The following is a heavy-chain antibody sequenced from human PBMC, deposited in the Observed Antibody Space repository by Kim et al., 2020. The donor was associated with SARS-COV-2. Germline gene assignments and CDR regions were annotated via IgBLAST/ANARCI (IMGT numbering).Heavy chain of an antibody. CDR2: IYYSGST. J-gene: IGHJ4*02. D-gene: IGHD6-13*01. CDR1: GGSISSSSYY. CDR3: ASSSRYSSSWSHFDY. V-gene: IGHV4-39*01. Sequence: SETLSLTCTVSGGSISSSSYYWGWIRQPPGKGLEWIGSIYYSGSTYYNPSLKSRVTISVDTSKNQFSLKLSSVTAADTAVYYCASSSRYSSSWSHFDYWGQGTLVTVSS.